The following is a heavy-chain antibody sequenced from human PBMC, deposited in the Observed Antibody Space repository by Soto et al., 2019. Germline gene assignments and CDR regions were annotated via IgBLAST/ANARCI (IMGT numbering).Heavy chain of an antibody. CDR2: IWYDGSNK. J-gene: IGHJ5*02. V-gene: IGHV3-33*01. Sequence: QVQLVESGGGVVQPGRSLRLSCAASGFTFSSYGMHWVRQAPGKGLEWVAVIWYDGSNKYYADSVKGRFTISRGNSKNTLYLQMNSLRAEDTAVYYCAREWEIAAAGNRNWFDPWGQGTLVTVSS. CDR1: GFTFSSYG. CDR3: AREWEIAAAGNRNWFDP. D-gene: IGHD6-13*01.